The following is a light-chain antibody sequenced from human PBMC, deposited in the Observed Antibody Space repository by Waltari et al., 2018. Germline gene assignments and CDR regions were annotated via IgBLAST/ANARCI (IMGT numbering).Light chain of an antibody. V-gene: IGLV2-8*01. CDR3: SSYAGSSNLI. CDR1: SSDIGSSKY. Sequence: QSALTQPPSASGSPGQSVTISCTGPSSDIGSSKYVSWYQQHPPKAPKLMIYEVNQRPSGVPDRFSGSKSGNTASLTVSGLQADDEADYYCSSYAGSSNLIFGGGTKLTVL. CDR2: EVN. J-gene: IGLJ2*01.